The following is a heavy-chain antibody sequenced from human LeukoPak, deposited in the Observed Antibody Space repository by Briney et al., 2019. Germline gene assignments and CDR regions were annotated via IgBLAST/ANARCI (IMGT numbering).Heavy chain of an antibody. CDR3: ARNHYYGSGSIAI. J-gene: IGHJ4*02. V-gene: IGHV3-48*02. D-gene: IGHD3-10*01. CDR1: GFTFSSYS. Sequence: GGSLRLSRAASGFTFSSYSMNWVRQAPGKGLEWISYISSSSGTIYYADSVKGRFTISRDNAKNSLYLQMNSLRDEDTAVYYCARNHYYGSGSIAIWGQGTLVTVSS. CDR2: ISSSSGTI.